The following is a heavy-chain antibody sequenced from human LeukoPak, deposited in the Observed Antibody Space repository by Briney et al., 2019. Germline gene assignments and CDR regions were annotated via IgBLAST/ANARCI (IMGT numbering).Heavy chain of an antibody. J-gene: IGHJ6*03. CDR1: GFTFSSYW. CDR3: AKEGYSSTPYYYYYYMDV. D-gene: IGHD6-19*01. Sequence: GGSLRLSCAASGFTFSSYWMHWVRQAPGKGLVWVSRINSDGSSTSYADSVKGRFTISRDNAKNTLYLQMNSLRAEDTAVYHCAKEGYSSTPYYYYYYMDVWGKGTTVTISS. V-gene: IGHV3-74*01. CDR2: INSDGSST.